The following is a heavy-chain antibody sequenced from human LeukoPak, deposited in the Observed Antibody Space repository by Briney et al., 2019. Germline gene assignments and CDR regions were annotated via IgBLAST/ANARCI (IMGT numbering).Heavy chain of an antibody. CDR2: IYYSGST. J-gene: IGHJ4*02. Sequence: SETLSLTCTVSGGSISSYYWSWIRQPPGKGLEWIGYIYYSGSTNYNPSLKSRVTISVDTSKNQFSLKLSSVTAADTAVYYCARHHFGIAAFDYWGQGTLVTVSS. CDR3: ARHHFGIAAFDY. CDR1: GGSISSYY. D-gene: IGHD6-13*01. V-gene: IGHV4-59*08.